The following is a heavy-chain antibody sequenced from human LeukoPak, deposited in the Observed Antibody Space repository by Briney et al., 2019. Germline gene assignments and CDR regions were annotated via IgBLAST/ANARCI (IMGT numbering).Heavy chain of an antibody. CDR2: IYYSGNT. CDR3: ARTYCSGGSCHFDY. J-gene: IGHJ4*02. V-gene: IGHV4-61*01. D-gene: IGHD2-15*01. Sequence: SETLSLTCTVSGGSVGSGTFYWSWIRQPPGKGMEWIGYIYYSGNTDSNTSLKSRVTISVDTSKNQFSLKLSSVTAADTAVYYCARTYCSGGSCHFDYWGQGTLVTVSS. CDR1: GGSVGSGTFY.